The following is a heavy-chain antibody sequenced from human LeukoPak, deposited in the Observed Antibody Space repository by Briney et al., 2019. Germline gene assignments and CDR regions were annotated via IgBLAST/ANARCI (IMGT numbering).Heavy chain of an antibody. CDR3: TRDMWGTSDY. D-gene: IGHD1-14*01. CDR2: ISPDGTTT. Sequence: PGGSLRLSCAASGFAFSGYWMHWVRQAPGKGPVWVSRISPDGTTTNYADSVKGRFTVSRDNAKNTLYLQISSLRAAEDTVVYYCTRDMWGTSDYWGQGTLVTVSS. J-gene: IGHJ4*02. V-gene: IGHV3-74*01. CDR1: GFAFSGYW.